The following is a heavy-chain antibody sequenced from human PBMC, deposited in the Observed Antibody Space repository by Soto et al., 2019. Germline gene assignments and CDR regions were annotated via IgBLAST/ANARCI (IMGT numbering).Heavy chain of an antibody. J-gene: IGHJ4*02. CDR2: IYHSGST. CDR3: ARDGGQLGGGFFDY. CDR1: GGSISSSNW. D-gene: IGHD6-6*01. V-gene: IGHV4-4*02. Sequence: SETLSLTCAVSGGSISSSNWWSWVRQPPGKGLEWIGEIYHSGSTNYNPSLKNRVTISVDKSKNQFSLKLSCVTAADTAVYYCARDGGQLGGGFFDYWGQGTLVTVSS.